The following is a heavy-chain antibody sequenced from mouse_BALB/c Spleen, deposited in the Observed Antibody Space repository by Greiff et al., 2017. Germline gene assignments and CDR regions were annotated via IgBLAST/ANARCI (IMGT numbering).Heavy chain of an antibody. CDR1: GFSLTSYG. CDR2: IWSGGST. D-gene: IGHD2-14*01. Sequence: VKLQESGPGLVQPSQSLSITCTVSGFSLTSYGVHWVRQSPGKGLEWLGVIWSGGSTDYNAAFISRLSISKDNSKSQVFFKMNSLQADDTAIYYCARNSAYRYDVRNAMDYWGQGTSVTVSS. CDR3: ARNSAYRYDVRNAMDY. V-gene: IGHV2-4-1*01. J-gene: IGHJ4*01.